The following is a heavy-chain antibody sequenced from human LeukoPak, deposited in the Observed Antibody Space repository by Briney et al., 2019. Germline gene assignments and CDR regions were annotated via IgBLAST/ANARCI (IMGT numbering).Heavy chain of an antibody. CDR2: FDPEGGET. D-gene: IGHD2-8*01. V-gene: IGHV1-24*01. CDR3: ATAVYATFSRVWGIYGMDV. CDR1: GYTLTELS. Sequence: ASVKLSCKVSGYTLTELSMHWVRQPPGKGLEWMGGFDPEGGETIYAQKFQGRVTMTEDTSTDTAYMELSSLRSEDTAVYYCATAVYATFSRVWGIYGMDVWGAGNLGTVSS. J-gene: IGHJ6*04.